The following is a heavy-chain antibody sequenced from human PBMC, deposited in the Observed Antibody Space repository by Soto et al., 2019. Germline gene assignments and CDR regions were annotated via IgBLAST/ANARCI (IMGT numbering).Heavy chain of an antibody. J-gene: IGHJ4*02. CDR1: GFPFDNDA. V-gene: IGHV3-23*01. CDR3: ARGLRIYYDRSGLHY. CDR2: ISGGSPKE. Sequence: GGSLRLSCEASGFPFDNDAMSWGRQAPGKGLEWVSAISGGSPKEFYADSVRGRFTISRDNSKNSLYLQMNSLRAEDTAVYYCARGLRIYYDRSGLHYWGQGTLVTVSS. D-gene: IGHD3-22*01.